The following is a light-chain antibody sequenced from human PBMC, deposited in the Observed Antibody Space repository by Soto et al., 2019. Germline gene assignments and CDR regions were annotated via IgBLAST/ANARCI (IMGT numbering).Light chain of an antibody. V-gene: IGKV3-20*01. Sequence: EIVLMQSPGTLSLSPGERATLSCRASQSISSSYLAWYQQKPGQAPRLLIYGASSRATGIPDRVSGSGSGTDFTLTISRLEPEDFAVYYCQQYGSSLPFTFGLWTKVDIK. CDR3: QQYGSSLPFT. J-gene: IGKJ3*01. CDR1: QSISSSY. CDR2: GAS.